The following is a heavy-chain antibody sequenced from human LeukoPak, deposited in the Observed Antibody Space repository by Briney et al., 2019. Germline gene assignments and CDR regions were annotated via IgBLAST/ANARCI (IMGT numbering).Heavy chain of an antibody. D-gene: IGHD3-9*01. CDR2: IYRGGDT. J-gene: IGHJ6*02. V-gene: IGHV3-66*01. CDR3: ARERRYDILTGYPPYGMDV. CDR1: GFTVSTNY. Sequence: PGGSLRLSCAASGFTVSTNYMSWVRQAPGKGPEWISIIYRGGDTYYADSVKGRFTISRDNSKNTLYLQMNSLRAEDTAVYYCARERRYDILTGYPPYGMDVWGQGTTVTVSS.